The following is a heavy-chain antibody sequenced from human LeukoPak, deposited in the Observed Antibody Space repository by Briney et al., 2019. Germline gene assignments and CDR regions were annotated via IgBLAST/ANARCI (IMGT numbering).Heavy chain of an antibody. V-gene: IGHV4-4*07. CDR1: GESINPYY. J-gene: IGHJ6*03. Sequence: SETLSLTCTVSGESINPYYWNWLRQSAGKGLEWIGHIYKSGTTNFNPSLTSRVTMSLDTSRNQFSLKLRSVTAADTAVYFCARSFLDYMDVWGKGTTVTVSS. D-gene: IGHD2/OR15-2a*01. CDR2: IYKSGTT. CDR3: ARSFLDYMDV.